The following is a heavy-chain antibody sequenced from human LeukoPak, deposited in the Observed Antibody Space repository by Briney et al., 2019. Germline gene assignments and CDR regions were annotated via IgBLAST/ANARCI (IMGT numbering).Heavy chain of an antibody. V-gene: IGHV1-69*06. CDR2: IIPIFGTA. J-gene: IGHJ4*02. CDR1: GGTFSSYA. D-gene: IGHD4-23*01. Sequence: GASVKVSCKASGGTFSSYAISWVRQAPGQGLEWMGGIIPIFGTANYAQKFQGRVTITADKSTSTAYMELRSLRSDDTAVYYCARQGYGGHSRGAADYWGQGTLVTVSS. CDR3: ARQGYGGHSRGAADY.